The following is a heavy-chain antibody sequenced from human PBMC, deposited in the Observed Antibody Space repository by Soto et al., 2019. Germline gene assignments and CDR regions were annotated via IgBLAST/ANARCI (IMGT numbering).Heavy chain of an antibody. J-gene: IGHJ3*02. Sequence: QVQLQESGPGLVKPSQTLSLTCTVSGGSISSGGYYWSWIRQHPGKGLEWIGYIYYSGSTYYNPSLKSRVTISVDTSKNQFSLKLSSVTAADMAVYYCARDSGLLAYCGGDCSHHDAFDIWGQGTMVTVSS. CDR2: IYYSGST. D-gene: IGHD2-21*01. CDR1: GGSISSGGYY. V-gene: IGHV4-31*03. CDR3: ARDSGLLAYCGGDCSHHDAFDI.